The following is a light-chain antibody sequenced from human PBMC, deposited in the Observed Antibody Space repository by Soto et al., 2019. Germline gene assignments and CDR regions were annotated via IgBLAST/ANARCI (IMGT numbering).Light chain of an antibody. Sequence: DIQMTQSPSSLSASVGDRVTITCRASQSSTSYLSWYHQKPGNAPNLLISAASSLQSGVPSRFSGGGSGTDFTLTISSLQPEDFATYYCQQSYSTPLTFGGGTKVDIK. CDR3: QQSYSTPLT. CDR1: QSSTSY. V-gene: IGKV1-39*01. J-gene: IGKJ4*01. CDR2: AAS.